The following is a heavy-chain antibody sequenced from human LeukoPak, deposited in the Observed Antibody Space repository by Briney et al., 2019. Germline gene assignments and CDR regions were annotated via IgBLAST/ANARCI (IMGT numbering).Heavy chain of an antibody. Sequence: GGSLRLSCAASRFTFSNYAMSWVRQAPGKGLEWVSAISGSGGSTYYADSVKGRFTISRDNSKNTLYLQMNSLRAEDTAVYYCARGVLWSGSEVNWFDPWGQGTLVTVSS. J-gene: IGHJ5*02. CDR2: ISGSGGST. CDR1: RFTFSNYA. CDR3: ARGVLWSGSEVNWFDP. V-gene: IGHV3-23*01. D-gene: IGHD3-3*01.